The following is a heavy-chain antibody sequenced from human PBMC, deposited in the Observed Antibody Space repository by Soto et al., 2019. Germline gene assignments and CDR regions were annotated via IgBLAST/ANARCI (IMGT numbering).Heavy chain of an antibody. Sequence: SETLSLTCTVSGGSISSGDYYWSWIRQPPGKGLEWIGYIYYSGSTYYNPSLKSRVTISVDTSKNQFSLKLSSVTAADTAVYYCARAAAMVTVVDYWGQGTLVTVSS. D-gene: IGHD5-18*01. CDR2: IYYSGST. V-gene: IGHV4-30-4*01. CDR3: ARAAAMVTVVDY. J-gene: IGHJ4*02. CDR1: GGSISSGDYY.